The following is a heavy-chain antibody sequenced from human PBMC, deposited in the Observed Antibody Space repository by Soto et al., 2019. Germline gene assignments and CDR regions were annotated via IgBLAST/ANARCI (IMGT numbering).Heavy chain of an antibody. CDR2: INSDGSST. V-gene: IGHV3-74*01. CDR1: GFTFSSYW. J-gene: IGHJ6*02. Sequence: GGSLRLSCAASGFTFSSYWMHWVRQAPGKGLVWVSRINSDGSSTSYADSVKGRFTISRDNAKNTLYLQMNSLRAEDTAVYYCARVVATKYYYYGMDVWGQGTTVTVSS. CDR3: ARVVATKYYYYGMDV. D-gene: IGHD5-12*01.